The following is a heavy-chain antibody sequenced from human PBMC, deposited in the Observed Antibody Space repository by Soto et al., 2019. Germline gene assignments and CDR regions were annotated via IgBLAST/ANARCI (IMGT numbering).Heavy chain of an antibody. CDR2: IFYSGST. Sequence: SETLSLTCTVSGDSISSSNYFWGWIRQPPGKGLEWIGTIFYSGSTYYNPSLKSRVTISVDTSKNQFSLKLSSVTAADTAVYYCARDPGSGSYYGWFDPWGQGTLVTVSS. D-gene: IGHD3-10*01. J-gene: IGHJ5*02. V-gene: IGHV4-39*07. CDR3: ARDPGSGSYYGWFDP. CDR1: GDSISSSNYF.